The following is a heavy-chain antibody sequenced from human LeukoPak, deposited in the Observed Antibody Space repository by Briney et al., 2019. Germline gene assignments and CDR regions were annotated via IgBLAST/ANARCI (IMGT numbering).Heavy chain of an antibody. CDR1: GGTFSSYA. Sequence: SVKVSCKASGGTFSSYAISWVRQAPGQGLEWMGGIIPIFGTANYAQKFQGRVTITTDESTSTAYMELSSLRSEDTAVYYCARAGNVQPGLVGSEPSPNYYYYYYMDVWGKGTTVTVSS. D-gene: IGHD6-6*01. CDR2: IIPIFGTA. J-gene: IGHJ6*03. V-gene: IGHV1-69*05. CDR3: ARAGNVQPGLVGSEPSPNYYYYYYMDV.